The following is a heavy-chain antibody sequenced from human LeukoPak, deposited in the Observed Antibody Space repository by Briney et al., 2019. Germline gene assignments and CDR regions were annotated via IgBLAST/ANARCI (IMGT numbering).Heavy chain of an antibody. CDR3: AREPYYYGSGSYYYYYGTDV. D-gene: IGHD3-10*01. CDR2: ISYDGSNK. J-gene: IGHJ6*02. Sequence: GRSLRLSCAASGFTFSSYAMHWVRQAPGKGLEWVAVISYDGSNKYYADSVKGRFTISRGNSKNTLYLQMNSLRAEDTAVYYCAREPYYYGSGSYYYYYGTDVWGQGTTVTVSS. CDR1: GFTFSSYA. V-gene: IGHV3-30*04.